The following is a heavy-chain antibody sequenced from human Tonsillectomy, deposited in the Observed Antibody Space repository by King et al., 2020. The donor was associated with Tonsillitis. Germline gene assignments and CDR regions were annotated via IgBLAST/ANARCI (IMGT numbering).Heavy chain of an antibody. V-gene: IGHV1-18*04. CDR1: GYTFTSYG. CDR3: GRDCSSTSCYSDY. Sequence: VQLVESGAEVKKPGASVKVSCKASGYTFTSYGITWVRQAPGQGLEWMGRISAYDGNTDYAQKLQVRLTLATDTSTSTAYMELRSLRSDDTAVYFCGRDCSSTSCYSDYWGQGTLVTVSS. J-gene: IGHJ4*02. CDR2: ISAYDGNT. D-gene: IGHD2-2*01.